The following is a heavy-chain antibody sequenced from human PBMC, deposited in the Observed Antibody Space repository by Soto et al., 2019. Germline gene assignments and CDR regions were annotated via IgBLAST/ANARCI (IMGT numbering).Heavy chain of an antibody. J-gene: IGHJ1*01. CDR1: GFTFSNYS. CDR3: AKGFGGRSAEYFQH. D-gene: IGHD2-15*01. Sequence: QVQLVESGGGVVQPGRSLRLSCAASGFTFSNYSMHWVRQAPGKGLEWVAVITDDGGNRYYAESVKGRFTISRDNSKNTVYLQMNSLRAEDTAVYYCAKGFGGRSAEYFQHWGQGTLVTVSS. V-gene: IGHV3-30*18. CDR2: ITDDGGNR.